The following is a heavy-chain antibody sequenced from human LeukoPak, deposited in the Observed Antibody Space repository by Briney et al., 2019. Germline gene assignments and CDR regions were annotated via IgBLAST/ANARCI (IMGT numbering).Heavy chain of an antibody. CDR1: GGSISGYY. D-gene: IGHD6-13*01. J-gene: IGHJ5*02. CDR3: ARGCSAGTPHNWFDP. V-gene: IGHV4-59*01. CDR2: IYYSGST. Sequence: SETLSLTCTVSGGSISGYYWSWVRQPPGKGLEWIGYIYYSGSTNYNPSLKSRVTISVDTSKNQFSLKLSSVTAADTAVYYCARGCSAGTPHNWFDPWGQGTLVTVSS.